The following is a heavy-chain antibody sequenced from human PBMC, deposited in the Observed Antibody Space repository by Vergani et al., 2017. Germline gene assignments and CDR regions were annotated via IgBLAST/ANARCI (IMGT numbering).Heavy chain of an antibody. Sequence: QVQLVQSGAEVKKPGASVKVSCKASGYTFTGYYMHWVRQAPGQGLEWMGWINPNSGGTNYAQKVLGRVTMTRYTSISTAYMELSRRRSDDTAVYYCARLEGDCTNGVCGGSWGQGTLVTVSS. CDR2: INPNSGGT. V-gene: IGHV1-2*02. CDR3: ARLEGDCTNGVCGGS. CDR1: GYTFTGYY. D-gene: IGHD2-8*01. J-gene: IGHJ5*02.